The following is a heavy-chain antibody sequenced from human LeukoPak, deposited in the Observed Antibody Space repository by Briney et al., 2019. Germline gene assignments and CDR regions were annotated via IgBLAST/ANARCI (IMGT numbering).Heavy chain of an antibody. D-gene: IGHD1-14*01. J-gene: IGHJ4*02. CDR3: AREGAALTRDFDY. V-gene: IGHV3-74*01. Sequence: GGSLRLSCAASGFTFSSYRMHWVRQAPGKGLGWASRINSDGSSTSYAVSVRGRFTISRDNAKNTLYLQMSSLRAEDTAVYYCAREGAALTRDFDYWGQGTLVTVSS. CDR2: INSDGSST. CDR1: GFTFSSYR.